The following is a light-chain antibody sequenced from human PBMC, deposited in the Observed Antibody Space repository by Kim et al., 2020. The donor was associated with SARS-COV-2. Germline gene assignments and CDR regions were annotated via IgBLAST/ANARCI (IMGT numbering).Light chain of an antibody. V-gene: IGKV1-39*01. Sequence: SACVGDRDTHTCRTSQSISTYVNRYQQKPGKAPTPVINAASSVQSGVPSRFSGSGSGADFTLTISSRQPEDFATDYCQQSYSTPYTFGQGTKLEIK. CDR1: QSISTY. CDR2: AAS. CDR3: QQSYSTPYT. J-gene: IGKJ2*01.